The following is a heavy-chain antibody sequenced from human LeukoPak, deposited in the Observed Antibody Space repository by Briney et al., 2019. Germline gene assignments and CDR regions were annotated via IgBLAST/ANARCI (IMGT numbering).Heavy chain of an antibody. V-gene: IGHV4-59*08. CDR3: ARRAAAGSNWFDP. D-gene: IGHD6-13*01. CDR1: GGSISSYY. CDR2: IYYSGST. J-gene: IGHJ5*02. Sequence: PSETLSLTCTVSGGSISSYYWSWIRQPPGKGLEWIGYIYYSGSTNYNPSLKSRVTISVDTSKDQFSLKLSSVTAADTAVYYCARRAAAGSNWFDPWGQGTLVTVSS.